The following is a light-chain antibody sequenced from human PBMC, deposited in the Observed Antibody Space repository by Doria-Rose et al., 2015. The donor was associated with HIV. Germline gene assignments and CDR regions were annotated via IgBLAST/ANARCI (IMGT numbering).Light chain of an antibody. CDR1: QSLLYTSKNY. CDR2: WAS. CDR3: QQYYDTPS. Sequence: DTRLTQSPESLGMSLGERATLNCKSNQSLLYTSKNYLAWYQQKPGQPPKLLIYWASTRQSGVPARFSGSGSGTDFTLAISSLEAEDAAVYYCQQYYDTPSFGPGTTVDIK. J-gene: IGKJ3*01. V-gene: IGKV4-1*01.